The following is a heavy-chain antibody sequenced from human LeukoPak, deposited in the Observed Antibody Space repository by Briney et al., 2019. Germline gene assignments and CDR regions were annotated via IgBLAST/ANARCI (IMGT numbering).Heavy chain of an antibody. Sequence: GGSLRLSCAASGLTFSSYSMNWVRQAPGKGLEWVSSISSSSSYIYYADSVKGRFTISRDNATNSLYRQMNSLRAEATAVYYCARDQWPGIVATGAWAVRYNWFDPWGQGTLVTVSS. CDR2: ISSSSSYI. J-gene: IGHJ5*02. CDR3: ARDQWPGIVATGAWAVRYNWFDP. V-gene: IGHV3-21*01. D-gene: IGHD5-12*01. CDR1: GLTFSSYS.